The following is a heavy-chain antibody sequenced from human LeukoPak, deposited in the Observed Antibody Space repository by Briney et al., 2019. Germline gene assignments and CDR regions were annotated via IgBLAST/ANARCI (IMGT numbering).Heavy chain of an antibody. CDR2: IKQDGSEK. J-gene: IGHJ3*02. D-gene: IGHD3-16*02. Sequence: GGSLRLSCAASGFTFSSYWMSWVRQAPGKGLEWVANIKQDGSEKYYVDSVKGRFTISRDNAKNSLYLQMNSLRAEDTAVYYCAKDYYDFVWGSYRPGTFDIWGPGTMVTVSS. CDR3: AKDYYDFVWGSYRPGTFDI. CDR1: GFTFSSYW. V-gene: IGHV3-7*01.